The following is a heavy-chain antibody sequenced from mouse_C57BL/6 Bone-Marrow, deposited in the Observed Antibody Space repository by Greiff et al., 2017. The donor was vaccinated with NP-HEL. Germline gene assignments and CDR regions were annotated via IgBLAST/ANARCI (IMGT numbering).Heavy chain of an antibody. CDR2: ISSGSSTI. D-gene: IGHD2-3*01. CDR3: ARNLDLDGFHWYFDV. Sequence: EVQGVESGGGLVKPGGSLKLSCAASGFTFSDYGMHWVRQAPEKGLEWVAYISSGSSTIYYADTVKGRFTISRDNAKNTLFLQMTSLRSEDTAMYYCARNLDLDGFHWYFDVWGTGTTVTVSS. J-gene: IGHJ1*03. V-gene: IGHV5-17*01. CDR1: GFTFSDYG.